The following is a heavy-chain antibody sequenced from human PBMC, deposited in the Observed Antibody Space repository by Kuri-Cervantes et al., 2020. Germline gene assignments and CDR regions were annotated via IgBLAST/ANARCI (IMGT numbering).Heavy chain of an antibody. Sequence: GGSLRLSCAASGFTFSSYWMHWVRQAPGKGLVWVSRINSDGSSTSYADSVKGRFTISRDNSKNSLYLQMNSLRAEDTALYYCAKDRAAAGTRYYYYYMDVWGKGTTVTVSS. D-gene: IGHD6-13*01. CDR2: INSDGSST. J-gene: IGHJ6*03. CDR1: GFTFSSYW. CDR3: AKDRAAAGTRYYYYYMDV. V-gene: IGHV3-74*01.